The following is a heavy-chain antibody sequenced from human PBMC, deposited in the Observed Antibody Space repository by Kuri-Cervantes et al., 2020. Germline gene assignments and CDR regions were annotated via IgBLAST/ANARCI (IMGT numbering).Heavy chain of an antibody. Sequence: LSLTCAASGFTFSSYSMSWVRQAPGKGLEWVSAISGSGGSTYYADSVKGRFTISRDNSKNTLYLQMNSLRAEDTAVYYCEKDRDLLLWTYFDYWGQGTLVTVSS. CDR2: ISGSGGST. CDR3: EKDRDLLLWTYFDY. V-gene: IGHV3-23*01. CDR1: GFTFSSYS. D-gene: IGHD3-10*01. J-gene: IGHJ4*02.